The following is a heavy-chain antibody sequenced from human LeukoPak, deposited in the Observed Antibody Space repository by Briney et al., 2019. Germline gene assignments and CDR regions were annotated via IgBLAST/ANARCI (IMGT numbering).Heavy chain of an antibody. CDR3: ATLSGYYSFYFDY. CDR2: ISSGSTI. J-gene: IGHJ4*02. Sequence: PGGSLRLSCAASGFTFSSYEMNWVRQAPGKGLEWVSYISSGSTIYDADSVKGRFTISRDNAKNSLYLQMNSLRAEDTAVYYCATLSGYYSFYFDYWGQGTLVTVSS. D-gene: IGHD3-22*01. V-gene: IGHV3-48*03. CDR1: GFTFSSYE.